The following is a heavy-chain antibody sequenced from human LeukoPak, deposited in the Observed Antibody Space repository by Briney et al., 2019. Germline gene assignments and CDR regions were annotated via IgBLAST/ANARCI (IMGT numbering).Heavy chain of an antibody. Sequence: PSETLSLTCAVYGGSFSGYYWSWIRQPPGKGLEWIGEINHSGSTNYNPSLKSRVTISVDTSKNQFSLKLSSVTAADTAVYYCARGTTCGGDCYYRYYFDYWGQGTLVIVSS. CDR1: GGSFSGYY. CDR2: INHSGST. V-gene: IGHV4-34*01. CDR3: ARGTTCGGDCYYRYYFDY. D-gene: IGHD2-21*02. J-gene: IGHJ4*02.